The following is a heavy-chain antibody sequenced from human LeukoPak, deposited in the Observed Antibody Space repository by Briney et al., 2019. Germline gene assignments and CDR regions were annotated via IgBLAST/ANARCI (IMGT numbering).Heavy chain of an antibody. CDR1: GFTFSNYW. CDR2: IKQDGSEK. D-gene: IGHD5-18*01. V-gene: IGHV3-7*01. CDR3: ASEGEFGYGYFY. J-gene: IGHJ4*02. Sequence: GGSLRLSCAASGFTFSNYWMSWVRQAPGKGLEWVANIKQDGSEKNYVDSVKGRFTISRDNAKNSLYLQMNSLRAEDTVVYYCASEGEFGYGYFYWGQGTLVTVSS.